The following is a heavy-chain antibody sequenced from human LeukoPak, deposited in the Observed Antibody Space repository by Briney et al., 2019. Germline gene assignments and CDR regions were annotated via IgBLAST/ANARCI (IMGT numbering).Heavy chain of an antibody. Sequence: GGSLRLSCAASGFTFSSYAMSWVRQAPGKGPEWVSAISGSGGSTYYADSVKGRFTISRDNSKNTLYLQMNSLRAEDTAVYYCAKPVRRDDAFDIWGQGTMVTVSS. CDR3: AKPVRRDDAFDI. CDR1: GFTFSSYA. CDR2: ISGSGGST. V-gene: IGHV3-23*01. J-gene: IGHJ3*02.